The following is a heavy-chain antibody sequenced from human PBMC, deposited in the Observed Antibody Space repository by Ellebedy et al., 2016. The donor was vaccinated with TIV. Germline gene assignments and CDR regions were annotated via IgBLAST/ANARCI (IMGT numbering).Heavy chain of an antibody. CDR3: ARVLSDWLSRTDYYYGMDV. V-gene: IGHV2-70*01. CDR1: GFSLSTSGMC. J-gene: IGHJ6*02. D-gene: IGHD3-9*01. Sequence: SGPTLVKPTQTLTLTCTFSGFSLSTSGMCVSWIRQPPGKALEWLALIDLDDDKYYSTSLKTRLTISKDTSKNQVVLTMTNMDPVDTATYYCARVLSDWLSRTDYYYGMDVWGQGTTVTVSS. CDR2: IDLDDDK.